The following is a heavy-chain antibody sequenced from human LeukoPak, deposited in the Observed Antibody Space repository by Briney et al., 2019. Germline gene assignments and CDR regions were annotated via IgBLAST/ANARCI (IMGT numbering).Heavy chain of an antibody. Sequence: GGSLRLSCAAPGFTFSSYSMNWVRQAPGKRLEWVSSISSSSSYIYYADSVKGRFTISRDNAKNSLYLQMNSLRAEDTAVYYCARDFYSSSSSCWFDPWGQGTLVTVSS. D-gene: IGHD6-6*01. CDR3: ARDFYSSSSSCWFDP. J-gene: IGHJ5*02. V-gene: IGHV3-21*04. CDR2: ISSSSSYI. CDR1: GFTFSSYS.